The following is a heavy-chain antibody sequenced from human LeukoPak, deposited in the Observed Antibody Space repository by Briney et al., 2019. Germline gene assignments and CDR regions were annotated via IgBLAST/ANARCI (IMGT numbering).Heavy chain of an antibody. CDR1: GYSFTTYW. V-gene: IGHV5-51*01. Sequence: GESSKISCRASGYSFTTYWIGWVRQMPGKGLEWIEIIYPGDSDTRYTQSFQGKVTMSADKSINTASLQWSSLKASDTAMYYCARRQGCSSTSCPPDYWGQGTLVTVSA. CDR3: ARRQGCSSTSCPPDY. J-gene: IGHJ4*02. D-gene: IGHD2-2*01. CDR2: IYPGDSDT.